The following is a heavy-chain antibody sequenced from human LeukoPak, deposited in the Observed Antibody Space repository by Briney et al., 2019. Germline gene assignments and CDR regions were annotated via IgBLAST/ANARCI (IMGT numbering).Heavy chain of an antibody. D-gene: IGHD4-11*01. Sequence: GGTLRLSCAASGFTFSSYGMSWVRQAPGKGLEWVSAISGSGGSTYYADSVKGRFTISRDNSKNTLYLQMNSLRAEDTAVYYCARVNDYSNFYYFDYWGQGTLVTVSS. CDR3: ARVNDYSNFYYFDY. CDR2: ISGSGGST. V-gene: IGHV3-23*01. J-gene: IGHJ4*02. CDR1: GFTFSSYG.